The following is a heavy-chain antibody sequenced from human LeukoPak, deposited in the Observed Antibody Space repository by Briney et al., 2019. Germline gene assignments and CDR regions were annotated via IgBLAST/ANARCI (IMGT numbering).Heavy chain of an antibody. V-gene: IGHV1-46*01. CDR2: IDPSGGST. J-gene: IGHJ6*03. CDR3: ARGGREQWLVYYYYYYMDV. D-gene: IGHD6-19*01. CDR1: GYTFTSYY. Sequence: ASVKVSCKASGYTFTSYYMHWVRQAPGQGLEWRGIIDPSGGSTSYAQKFQGRVTMTRDTSTSTVYMELSSLRSEDTAVYYCARGGREQWLVYYYYYYMDVWGKGTTVTVSS.